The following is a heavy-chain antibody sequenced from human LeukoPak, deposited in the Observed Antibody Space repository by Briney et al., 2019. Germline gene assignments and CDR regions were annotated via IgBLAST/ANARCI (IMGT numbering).Heavy chain of an antibody. D-gene: IGHD6-13*01. CDR1: GTSISSHY. Sequence: SETLSLTCTFSGTSISSHYWSWIRQPPGKGMEWIGYIYSGGSTNYNPSLKSRVTMSVDTSKNQFSLTLTSVTAADTALYFCATRPDGSTWYGVFDYWSPGTLVTVS. V-gene: IGHV4-59*11. CDR3: ATRPDGSTWYGVFDY. CDR2: IYSGGST. J-gene: IGHJ4*02.